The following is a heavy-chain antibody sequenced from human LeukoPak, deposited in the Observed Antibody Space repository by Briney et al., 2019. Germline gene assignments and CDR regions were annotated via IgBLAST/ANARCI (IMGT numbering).Heavy chain of an antibody. J-gene: IGHJ4*02. V-gene: IGHV4-59*12. CDR3: ARDLAPAAYFDY. D-gene: IGHD2-2*01. CDR2: IYYSGST. Sequence: PSETLSLTCTVSGGSISSYYWSWIRQPLGKGLEWIGYIYYSGSTNYNPSLKSRVTISVDTSKNQFSLKLSSVTAADTAVYYCARDLAPAAYFDYWGQGTLVTVSS. CDR1: GGSISSYY.